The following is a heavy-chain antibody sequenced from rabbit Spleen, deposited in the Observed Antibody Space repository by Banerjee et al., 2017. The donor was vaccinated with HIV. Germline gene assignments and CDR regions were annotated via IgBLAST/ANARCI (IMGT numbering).Heavy chain of an antibody. CDR3: ARDLASVVGWNFSL. Sequence: QSLEESGGGLVQPEGSLALTCKASGFSFSSSDYICWVRQAPGKGLEWISCIAGSSSGFTYSATWAKGRFTISKTSSTTVTLQMTSLTAADTATYFCARDLASVVGWNFSLWGPGTLVTVS. CDR1: GFSFSSSDY. V-gene: IGHV1S40*01. D-gene: IGHD3-1*01. J-gene: IGHJ4*01. CDR2: IAGSSSGFT.